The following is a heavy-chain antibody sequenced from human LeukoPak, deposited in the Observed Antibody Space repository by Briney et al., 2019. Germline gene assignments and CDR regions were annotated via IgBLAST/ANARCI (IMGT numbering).Heavy chain of an antibody. CDR2: TGASGXST. V-gene: IGHV3-23*01. D-gene: IGHD2-2*01. CDR3: ARGLSTVNDALDI. CDR1: GFPFDYYA. J-gene: IGHJ3*02. Sequence: PGGSLRLSCAASGFPFDYYAMNXVRQAPXKGXXXXXXTGASGXSTYYADSVXGRXTIXRXNSKTTLYLQMNSLRAEDTAVYYCARGLSTVNDALDIWGQGTMVTVSS.